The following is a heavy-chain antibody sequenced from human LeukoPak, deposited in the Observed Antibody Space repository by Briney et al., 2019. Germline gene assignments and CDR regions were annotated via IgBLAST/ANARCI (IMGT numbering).Heavy chain of an antibody. CDR3: VRQFAS. Sequence: SGGSLRLSCAASGFTFGDHIMNWVRQLPGKRLEWVAYVSGSGSTVYYADSVKGRFTVSRDNGKGSLYLQMNSLRVEDTALYYCVRQFASWGQGTLVTVSS. V-gene: IGHV3-48*01. J-gene: IGHJ4*02. CDR2: VSGSGSTV. CDR1: GFTFGDHI.